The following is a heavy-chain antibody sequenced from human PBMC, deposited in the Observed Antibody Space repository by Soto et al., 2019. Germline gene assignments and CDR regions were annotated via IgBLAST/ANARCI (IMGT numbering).Heavy chain of an antibody. V-gene: IGHV3-9*01. CDR1: GFTFNDYA. CDR3: AKGGSSSGRYSDY. J-gene: IGHJ4*02. CDR2: INWNSGNI. D-gene: IGHD6-6*01. Sequence: EVQLVESGGGLVQPGGSLRLSCAASGFTFNDYAMHWVRQAPGKALDWVSGINWNSGNIGYADSVKGRFTISRDSAKNSLYLQMNSLRAEDTALYYCAKGGSSSGRYSDYWGQGTLVTVSS.